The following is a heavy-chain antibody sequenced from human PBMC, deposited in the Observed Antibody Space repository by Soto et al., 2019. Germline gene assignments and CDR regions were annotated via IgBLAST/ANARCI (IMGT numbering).Heavy chain of an antibody. CDR2: MNPNSGNT. CDR3: ATSPPRVERGGYAGGWFDP. V-gene: IGHV1-8*02. Sequence: ASVKVSCKASGYSFTSYDINWVRRAAGQGLEWMGWMNPNSGNTAYAQRFQGRVSMTRNTSITTAYMELSSLRSEDTAVYYCATSPPRVERGGYAGGWFDPWGQGTLVTVSS. J-gene: IGHJ5*02. D-gene: IGHD1-1*01. CDR1: GYSFTSYD.